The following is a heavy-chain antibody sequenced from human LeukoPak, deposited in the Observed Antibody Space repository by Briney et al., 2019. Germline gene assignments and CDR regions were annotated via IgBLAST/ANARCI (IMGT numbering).Heavy chain of an antibody. V-gene: IGHV4-61*02. CDR2: IYTSGST. CDR1: GGSISSGSYY. Sequence: SQTLSLTCTVSGGSISSGSYYWSWIQQPAGKGLEWIGRIYTSGSTSYNPSLKSRVTISVDTSKNQFSLKLSSVTAADTAVYYCARGSPLKYCSGGSCLLYWGQGTLVTVSS. CDR3: ARGSPLKYCSGGSCLLY. J-gene: IGHJ4*02. D-gene: IGHD2-15*01.